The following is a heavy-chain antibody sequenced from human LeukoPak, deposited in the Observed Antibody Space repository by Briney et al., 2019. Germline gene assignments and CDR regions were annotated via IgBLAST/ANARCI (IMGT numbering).Heavy chain of an antibody. CDR1: GYTFIDYY. CDR2: INPNSGGT. J-gene: IGHJ5*02. Sequence: GASVKVSCKASGYTFIDYYMHWVRQAPGQGLEWMGWINPNSGGTDYAQKFQGRVTMTRDTSIDTAYMELSGLTSDDTAVYYCARDRITDCSTTSCTIANWFDPWGQGTLVTVSS. V-gene: IGHV1-2*02. CDR3: ARDRITDCSTTSCTIANWFDP. D-gene: IGHD2-2*01.